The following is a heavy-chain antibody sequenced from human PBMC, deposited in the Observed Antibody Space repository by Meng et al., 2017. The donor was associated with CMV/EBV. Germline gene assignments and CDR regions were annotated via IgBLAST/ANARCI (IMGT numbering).Heavy chain of an antibody. CDR3: ARRYCSSTSCPPYYGMDV. Sequence: GASLKISCAASGFTLSSYSMNWVRQAPGKGLEWVSSISSSSSYIYYADSVKGRFTISRDNAKNSLYLQMNSLRAEDTAVYYCARRYCSSTSCPPYYGMDVWGQGTTVTVSS. J-gene: IGHJ6*02. CDR1: GFTLSSYS. V-gene: IGHV3-21*01. CDR2: ISSSSSYI. D-gene: IGHD2-2*01.